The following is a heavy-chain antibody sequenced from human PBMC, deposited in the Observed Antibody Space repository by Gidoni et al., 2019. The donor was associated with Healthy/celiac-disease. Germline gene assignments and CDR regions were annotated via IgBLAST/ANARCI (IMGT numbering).Heavy chain of an antibody. J-gene: IGHJ5*02. V-gene: IGHV3-30-3*01. Sequence: QVQLVESGGGVVQPGRSLRLSCAASGFTFRSYALHWVRQAPGKGLEWVAVISYDGSNKYYADSVKGRFTISRDNSKNTLYLQMNSLRAEDTAVYYCARAVGYCSGGSCHDPYWFDPWGQGTLVTVSS. CDR2: ISYDGSNK. CDR1: GFTFRSYA. CDR3: ARAVGYCSGGSCHDPYWFDP. D-gene: IGHD2-15*01.